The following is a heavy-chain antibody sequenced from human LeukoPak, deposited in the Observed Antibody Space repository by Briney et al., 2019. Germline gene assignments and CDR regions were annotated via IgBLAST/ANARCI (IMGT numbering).Heavy chain of an antibody. V-gene: IGHV3-33*01. CDR3: ARADPLYYDILTGPIDY. Sequence: GGSLRLSCAASGFTFSSYGMHWVRQAPGKGLEWVAVTWYDGSNKYYADSVKGRFTISRDNSKNTLYLQMNSLRAEDTAVYYCARADPLYYDILTGPIDYWGQGTLVTVSS. D-gene: IGHD3-9*01. J-gene: IGHJ4*02. CDR1: GFTFSSYG. CDR2: TWYDGSNK.